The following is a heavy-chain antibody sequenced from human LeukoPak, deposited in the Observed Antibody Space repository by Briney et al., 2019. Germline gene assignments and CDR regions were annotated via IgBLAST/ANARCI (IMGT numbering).Heavy chain of an antibody. V-gene: IGHV3-23*01. J-gene: IGHJ4*02. CDR2: ISGSGGST. CDR1: GFTFSSCA. Sequence: GGSLRLSCAASGFTFSSCAMSWVRQAPGKGLEWVSGISGSGGSTYYADSVKGRLTISRDNSKNTLYLQMNSPRAEDTAVYYCAILPGYSSSWYEVDYWGQGTLVTVSS. CDR3: AILPGYSSSWYEVDY. D-gene: IGHD6-13*01.